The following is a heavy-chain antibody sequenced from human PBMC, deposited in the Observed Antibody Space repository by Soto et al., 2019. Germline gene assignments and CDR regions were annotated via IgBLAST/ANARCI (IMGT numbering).Heavy chain of an antibody. CDR3: SRGQEGGGSCYFDY. CDR1: GGTFSSYA. D-gene: IGHD2-15*01. V-gene: IGHV1-69*01. J-gene: IGHJ4*02. Sequence: QVQLVQSVAEVKKPGSSVKVSCKASGGTFSSYAISWVRQAPGQGLEWMGGIIPIFGTANYAQKFQGRVTITADESTSTAYMELSSLRSEDTAVYYCSRGQEGGGSCYFDYWGQGTLVTVSS. CDR2: IIPIFGTA.